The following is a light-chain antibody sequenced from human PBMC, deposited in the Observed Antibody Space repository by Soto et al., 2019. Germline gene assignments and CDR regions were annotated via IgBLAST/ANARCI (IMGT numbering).Light chain of an antibody. J-gene: IGLJ2*01. CDR2: DVS. CDR1: SSDVGGYNY. Sequence: QSALTQPPSVSGSPGQSVTISCTGTSSDVGGYNYVSWYQQHRGKAPKLMIYDVSKRPSGVPDRFSGSKSGNTASLTISGLQAEDEADYYCCSYAGSSYVVFGGGTKLTVL. CDR3: CSYAGSSYVV. V-gene: IGLV2-11*01.